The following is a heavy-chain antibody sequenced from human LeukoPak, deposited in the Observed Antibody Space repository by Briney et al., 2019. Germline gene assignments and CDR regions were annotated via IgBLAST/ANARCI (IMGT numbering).Heavy chain of an antibody. CDR3: AKDLEGWLPSVRFDY. V-gene: IGHV3-33*06. D-gene: IGHD5-24*01. CDR2: IWYDGSNK. J-gene: IGHJ4*02. Sequence: GGSLRLSCAASGFTFSSYGMHWVRQAPGKGLEWVAVIWYDGSNKYYADSVKGRFTISRDNSKNTLYLQMNSLRAEDTAVYYCAKDLEGWLPSVRFDYWGQGTLVTVSS. CDR1: GFTFSSYG.